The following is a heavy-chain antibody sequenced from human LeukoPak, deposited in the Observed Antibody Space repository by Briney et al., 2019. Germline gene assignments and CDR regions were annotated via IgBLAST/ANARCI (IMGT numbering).Heavy chain of an antibody. D-gene: IGHD3-9*01. J-gene: IGHJ4*02. CDR3: ARPQLGSSAGYVDY. Sequence: SGTLSLTCTVSGASISSSRSFWGWIRQPPGKGLEWIVSIFSGGNTYYNPSLNSRVSISIDTSKNQFSLRLSSVTAADTAFYFCARPQLGSSAGYVDYWGQGILVTVSS. CDR2: IFSGGNT. V-gene: IGHV4-39*01. CDR1: GASISSSRSF.